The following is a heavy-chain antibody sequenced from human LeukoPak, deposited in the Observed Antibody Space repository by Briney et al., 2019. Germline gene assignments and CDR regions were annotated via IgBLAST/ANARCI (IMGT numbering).Heavy chain of an antibody. CDR3: ARGSSGYLY. CDR2: INHSGST. Sequence: PSETLSLTCAVYGGSFSGYYWSWIRQPPGKGLEWIGEINHSGSTNYNPSLKSRVTISVDTSKNQFSLQLNSVTPEDTAVYYCARGSSGYLYWGQGTLVTVSS. J-gene: IGHJ4*02. CDR1: GGSFSGYY. V-gene: IGHV4-34*01. D-gene: IGHD5-12*01.